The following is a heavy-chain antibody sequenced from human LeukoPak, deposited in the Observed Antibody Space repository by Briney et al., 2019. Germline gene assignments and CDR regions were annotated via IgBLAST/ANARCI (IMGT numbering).Heavy chain of an antibody. CDR1: GGSISGGY. D-gene: IGHD3-3*01. V-gene: IGHV4-4*09. CDR2: VYTSGST. Sequence: SETLSLTCTVSGGSISGGYWSWIRQPPGRGLEWIGYVYTSGSTNYNPSLKSRVTISVDTSKSQFALKLSSVTAADTAVYYCARGLRRYYDFWSGFNWFDPWGQGTLVTVSS. J-gene: IGHJ5*02. CDR3: ARGLRRYYDFWSGFNWFDP.